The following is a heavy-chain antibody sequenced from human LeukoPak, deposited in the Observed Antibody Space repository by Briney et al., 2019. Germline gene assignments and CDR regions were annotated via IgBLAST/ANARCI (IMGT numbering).Heavy chain of an antibody. CDR2: IRYDGSNK. V-gene: IGHV3-30*02. Sequence: PGGSLRLSCAASGSNFSDSAVHWVRQAPGKGLEWVAFIRYDGSNKYYADSVKGRFTISRDNSKNTLYLQMNSLRAEDTAVYYCAKDREPYCSGGSCYAFDYWGQGTLVTVSS. CDR3: AKDREPYCSGGSCYAFDY. J-gene: IGHJ4*02. D-gene: IGHD2-15*01. CDR1: GSNFSDSA.